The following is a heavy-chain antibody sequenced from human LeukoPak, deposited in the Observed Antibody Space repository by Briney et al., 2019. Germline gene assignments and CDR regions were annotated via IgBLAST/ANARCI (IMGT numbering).Heavy chain of an antibody. D-gene: IGHD3-16*01. CDR1: GGSISSGGYS. CDR3: ARGVTFGGAPDY. Sequence: SQTLSLTCAVSGGSISSGGYSWRWIRQPPGKGLEWIGYIYHSGSTYYNPSLKSRATISVDRSKNQFSLKLSSVTAADTAVYYCARGVTFGGAPDYWGQGTLVTVSS. CDR2: IYHSGST. V-gene: IGHV4-30-2*01. J-gene: IGHJ4*02.